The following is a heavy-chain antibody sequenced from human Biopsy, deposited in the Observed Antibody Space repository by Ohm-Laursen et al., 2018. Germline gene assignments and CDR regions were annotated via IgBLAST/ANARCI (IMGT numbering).Heavy chain of an antibody. V-gene: IGHV1-69*06. J-gene: IGHJ4*02. D-gene: IGHD3-10*01. CDR3: ATGPYYDTRFYYNVRPFDF. CDR1: GGTFSNYG. Sequence: SSVKVSCKAPGGTFSNYGVNWVRQARGQGLEWLGGNIPILGTGNYAQKFQDRVTVAADTSTSTATMELRSLRSDDTAVYYCATGPYYDTRFYYNVRPFDFWGQGTLVTVSS. CDR2: NIPILGTG.